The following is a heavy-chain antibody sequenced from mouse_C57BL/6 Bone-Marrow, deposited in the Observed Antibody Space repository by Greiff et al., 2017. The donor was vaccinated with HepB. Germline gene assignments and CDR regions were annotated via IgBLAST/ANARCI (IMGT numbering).Heavy chain of an antibody. CDR1: GFTFSDFY. Sequence: EVKLVESGGGLVQSGRSLRLSCATSGFTFSDFYMEWVRQAPGKGLEWIAASKNKANDYTTEYSASVKGRFIVSRDTSQSILYLQMNALRAEDTAIYYCARDLGRAMDYWGQGTSVTVSS. D-gene: IGHD4-1*01. V-gene: IGHV7-1*01. CDR2: SKNKANDYTT. J-gene: IGHJ4*01. CDR3: ARDLGRAMDY.